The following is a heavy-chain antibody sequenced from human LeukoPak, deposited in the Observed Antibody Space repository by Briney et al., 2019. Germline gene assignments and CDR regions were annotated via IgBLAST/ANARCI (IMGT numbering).Heavy chain of an antibody. J-gene: IGHJ6*02. Sequence: SVKVSCKASGGTFSSYAISWVRQAPGQGLEWMGGIIPIFGTANYAQKFQGGVTITADESTSTAYMELSSLRSEDTAVYYCARGKLERGYYYGMDVWGQGTTVTVSS. CDR1: GGTFSSYA. CDR2: IIPIFGTA. D-gene: IGHD1-1*01. V-gene: IGHV1-69*01. CDR3: ARGKLERGYYYGMDV.